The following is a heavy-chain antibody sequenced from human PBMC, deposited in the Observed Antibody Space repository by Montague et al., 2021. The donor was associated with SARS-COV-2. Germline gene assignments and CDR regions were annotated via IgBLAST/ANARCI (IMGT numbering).Heavy chain of an antibody. CDR1: GFTFSSHD. Sequence: RLSWSASGFTFSSHDMHWVRQSPGNGLQWVSAIGTAGDTYYEGSVEGRFTISREDAKSSLSLHMTGLTAGDTAVYYCARAHADSVYHFWSGSVTSTSLDVWGKGTAVTVSS. V-gene: IGHV3-13*01. CDR3: ARAHADSVYHFWSGSVTSTSLDV. J-gene: IGHJ6*04. CDR2: IGTAGDT. D-gene: IGHD3-3*01.